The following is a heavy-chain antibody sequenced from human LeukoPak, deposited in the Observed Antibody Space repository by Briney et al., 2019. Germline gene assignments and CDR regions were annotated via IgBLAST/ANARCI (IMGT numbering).Heavy chain of an antibody. CDR3: AKDCSGWYGCYSDY. CDR2: ISGSGGST. D-gene: IGHD6-19*01. J-gene: IGHJ4*02. V-gene: IGHV3-23*01. CDR1: GFTFSSYA. Sequence: GGSLRLSCAASGFTFSSYAMSWVRQAPGKGLEWVSAISGSGGSTYYADSVKGRFTISRDNSKNTLYLQMNSLRAEDTAVYYCAKDCSGWYGCYSDYWGQGTLVTVSS.